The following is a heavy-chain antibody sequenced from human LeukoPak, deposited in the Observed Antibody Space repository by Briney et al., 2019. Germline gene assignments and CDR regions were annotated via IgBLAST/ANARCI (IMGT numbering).Heavy chain of an antibody. Sequence: TGGSLRLSCAASGFTFSDYYMSWIRQAPGKGLEWISYISNSGTTIHYEDSVKGRFTISRDNAKNSLYLQMNSLRAEDTAVYYCATELAARQYFDYWGQGTLVTVSS. J-gene: IGHJ4*02. CDR1: GFTFSDYY. D-gene: IGHD6-6*01. CDR3: ATELAARQYFDY. V-gene: IGHV3-11*04. CDR2: ISNSGTTI.